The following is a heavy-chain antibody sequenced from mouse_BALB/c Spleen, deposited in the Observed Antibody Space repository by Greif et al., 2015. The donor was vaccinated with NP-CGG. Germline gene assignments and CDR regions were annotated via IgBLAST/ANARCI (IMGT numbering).Heavy chain of an antibody. D-gene: IGHD2-14*01. CDR1: GFTFSSYT. CDR3: TRGGNYAMDY. Sequence: EAQRVESGGGLVKPGGSLKLSCAASGFTFSSYTMSWVRQTPEKRLEWVATISSGGSYTYYPDSVKGRFTISRDNAKNTRYLQMSSLKSEDTAMYYCTRGGNYAMDYWGQGTSVTVSS. V-gene: IGHV5-6-4*01. CDR2: ISSGGSYT. J-gene: IGHJ4*01.